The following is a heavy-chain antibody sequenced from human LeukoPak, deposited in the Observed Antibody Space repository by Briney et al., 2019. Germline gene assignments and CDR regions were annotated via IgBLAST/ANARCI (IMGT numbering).Heavy chain of an antibody. Sequence: SETLSLTCTVSGGSISSYYWSWIRQPPGKGQEWIGYIYYSGSTNYNPSLKSRVTISVDTSKNQFSLKLSSVTAADTAVYYCARILLAYCGGDCYSAYFDYWGQGTLVTVSS. CDR1: GGSISSYY. CDR2: IYYSGST. D-gene: IGHD2-21*02. V-gene: IGHV4-59*01. CDR3: ARILLAYCGGDCYSAYFDY. J-gene: IGHJ4*02.